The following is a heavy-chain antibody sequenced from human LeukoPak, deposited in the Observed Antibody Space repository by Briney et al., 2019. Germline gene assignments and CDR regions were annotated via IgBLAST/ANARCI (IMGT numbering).Heavy chain of an antibody. V-gene: IGHV1-2*02. D-gene: IGHD6-13*01. CDR2: INPNSGGT. CDR3: ARVGGLSSSCYDNYYYYGMDV. CDR1: GYTFTGYY. Sequence: GASVKVSCKASGYTFTGYYMHWVRQAPGQGLEWMGWINPNSGGTNYAQKFQGRVTMTRDTSISTAYMELSRLRSDDTAVYYCARVGGLSSSCYDNYYYYGMDVWGQGTTVTVSS. J-gene: IGHJ6*02.